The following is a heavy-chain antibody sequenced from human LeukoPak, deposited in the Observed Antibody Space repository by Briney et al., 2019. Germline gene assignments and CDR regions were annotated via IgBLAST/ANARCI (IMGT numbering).Heavy chain of an antibody. J-gene: IGHJ4*02. Sequence: GGSLRLSCAASGFTFDDYGMSWVRQAPGKGLEWVSSISTGSNHIHYADSVKGRFTISRDNAKNSLYLQMNSLRAEDTAVYYCASVYYWGQGTLVTVSS. V-gene: IGHV3-21*01. CDR3: ASVYY. D-gene: IGHD2-8*01. CDR2: ISTGSNHI. CDR1: GFTFDDYG.